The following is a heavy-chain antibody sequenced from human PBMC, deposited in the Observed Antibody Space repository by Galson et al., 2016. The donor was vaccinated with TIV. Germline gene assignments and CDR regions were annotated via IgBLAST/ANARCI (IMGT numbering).Heavy chain of an antibody. Sequence: QSGAEVKKPGESLKISCQGSGYSFTSYWIGWVRQMPGKGLEWMGAIYPGDSETRYSPSFQGQVTISADKSISTAYLQWSSLKASDIAMYYCARESHTENWFDPWGQGTLVIVSS. J-gene: IGHJ5*02. CDR1: GYSFTSYW. V-gene: IGHV5-51*01. D-gene: IGHD2-8*02. CDR2: IYPGDSET. CDR3: ARESHTENWFDP.